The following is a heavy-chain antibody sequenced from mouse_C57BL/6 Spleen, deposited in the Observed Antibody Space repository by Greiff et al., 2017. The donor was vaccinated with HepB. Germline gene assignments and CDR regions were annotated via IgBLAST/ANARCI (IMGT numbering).Heavy chain of an antibody. CDR3: ARWDGSSYFDY. D-gene: IGHD1-1*01. J-gene: IGHJ2*01. CDR1: GYTFTSYW. V-gene: IGHV1-52*01. CDR2: IDPSDSET. Sequence: VQLQQPGAELVRPGSSVKLSCKASGYTFTSYWMHWVKQRPIQGLEWIGNIDPSDSETHYNQKFKNKATLTVDKSPSTAYMQLSSLTSEDSAVYYCARWDGSSYFDYWGQGTTLTVSS.